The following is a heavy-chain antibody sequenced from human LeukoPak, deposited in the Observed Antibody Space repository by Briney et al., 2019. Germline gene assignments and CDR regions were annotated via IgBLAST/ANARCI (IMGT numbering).Heavy chain of an antibody. CDR2: ISGSGGTT. J-gene: IGHJ3*02. Sequence: GGSLRLSCAASGFTFNRYGMSWVRQAPGKGLEWVSAISGSGGTTYYADSVKGRFTISRDNSKNTLYLQINSLRAEDTAVYYCAKSNGYGLIDIWGQGTMVTVSS. CDR3: AKSNGYGLIDI. V-gene: IGHV3-23*01. CDR1: GFTFNRYG. D-gene: IGHD3-10*01.